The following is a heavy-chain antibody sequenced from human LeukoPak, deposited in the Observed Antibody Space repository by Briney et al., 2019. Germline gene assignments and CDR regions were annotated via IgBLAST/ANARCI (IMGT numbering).Heavy chain of an antibody. Sequence: ASVKVSCKASGYTFSSYAISWVRQAPGQGLEWMGWISAYNGNTNYAQKLQGRVTMTTDTSTSTAYMELRSLRSDDTAVYYCARVRVQLWLGDAFDIWGQGTMVTVSS. V-gene: IGHV1-18*01. CDR2: ISAYNGNT. J-gene: IGHJ3*02. CDR1: GYTFSSYA. D-gene: IGHD5-18*01. CDR3: ARVRVQLWLGDAFDI.